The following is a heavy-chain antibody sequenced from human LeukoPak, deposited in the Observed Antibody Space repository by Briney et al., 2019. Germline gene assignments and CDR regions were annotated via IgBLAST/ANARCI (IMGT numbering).Heavy chain of an antibody. Sequence: GGSLRLSCAASGLTFTNYSMNWVRQAPGMGLEWVSSISRSIRYIDYADSVKGRFTISRDNAKNSLYLQMNSLRAEDTAVYYCARTRNLGYCSSTSCPNFDYWGQGTLVTVSS. V-gene: IGHV3-21*01. CDR1: GLTFTNYS. CDR3: ARTRNLGYCSSTSCPNFDY. CDR2: ISRSIRYI. J-gene: IGHJ4*02. D-gene: IGHD2-2*01.